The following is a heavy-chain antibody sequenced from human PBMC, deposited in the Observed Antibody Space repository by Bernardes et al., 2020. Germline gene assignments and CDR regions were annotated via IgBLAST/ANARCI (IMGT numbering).Heavy chain of an antibody. D-gene: IGHD6-13*01. Sequence: GGSLRLSCAASGFTFSSYGMHWVRQAPGKGLEWVAVISYDGSNKYYADSVKGRFTISRDNSKNTLYLQMNSLRAEDTAVYYCANWDSSSWMNAFDIWGQGTMVTVSS. CDR1: GFTFSSYG. CDR3: ANWDSSSWMNAFDI. J-gene: IGHJ3*02. V-gene: IGHV3-30*18. CDR2: ISYDGSNK.